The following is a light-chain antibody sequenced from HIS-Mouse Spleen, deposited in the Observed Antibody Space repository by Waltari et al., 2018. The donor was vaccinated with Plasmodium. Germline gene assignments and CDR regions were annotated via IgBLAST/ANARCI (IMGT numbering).Light chain of an antibody. Sequence: DIQMTQSPSSLSASVGDRLTSTCRASQSISSDLNWYQQKPGKAPKLLIYAASSLQSGVPSRFSGSGSGTDFTLTISSLQPEDFATYYCQQNYNTWTFGQGTKVEIK. CDR3: QQNYNTWT. CDR1: QSISSD. CDR2: AAS. V-gene: IGKV1-39*01. J-gene: IGKJ1*01.